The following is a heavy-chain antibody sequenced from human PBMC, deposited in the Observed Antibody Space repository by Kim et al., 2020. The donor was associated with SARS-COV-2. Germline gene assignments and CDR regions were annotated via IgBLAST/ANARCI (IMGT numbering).Heavy chain of an antibody. V-gene: IGHV4-39*07. Sequence: SETLSLTCTVSGGSISSSSYYWGWIRQPPGKGLEWIGSIYYSGSTYYNPSLKSRVTISVDTSKNQFSLKLSSVTAADTAVYYCARSQAVADVYYYYYGMDVWGQGTTVTVSS. CDR1: GGSISSSSYY. CDR3: ARSQAVADVYYYYYGMDV. J-gene: IGHJ6*02. D-gene: IGHD6-19*01. CDR2: IYYSGST.